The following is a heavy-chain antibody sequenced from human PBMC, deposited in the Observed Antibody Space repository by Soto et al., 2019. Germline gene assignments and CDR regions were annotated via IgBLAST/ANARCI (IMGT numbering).Heavy chain of an antibody. CDR2: ISSGDGTI. Sequence: GGSLRLSCVASGFTFSIYEMNWFRQAPGKGLEWISYISSGDGTIYYADSVKGRFTISRDNAKNSLYLQMNSLRVEDTAVYYCARGDSTAVDVWGQGTTVTVSS. CDR1: GFTFSIYE. D-gene: IGHD4-17*01. CDR3: ARGDSTAVDV. V-gene: IGHV3-48*03. J-gene: IGHJ6*02.